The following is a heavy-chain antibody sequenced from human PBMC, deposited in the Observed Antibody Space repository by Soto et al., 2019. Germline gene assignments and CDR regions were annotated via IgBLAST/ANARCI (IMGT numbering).Heavy chain of an antibody. CDR1: GYTFTSYY. V-gene: IGHV1-46*01. CDR3: ARDLNSSGYPDYAFDI. Sequence: ASVKVSCKASGYTFTSYYKHWVRQAPGQGLEWMGIINPSGGSTSYAQKFQGRVTMTRDTSTSTVYMELSSLRSEDTAVYYCARDLNSSGYPDYAFDIWGQGTMVTVSS. D-gene: IGHD1-1*01. J-gene: IGHJ3*02. CDR2: INPSGGST.